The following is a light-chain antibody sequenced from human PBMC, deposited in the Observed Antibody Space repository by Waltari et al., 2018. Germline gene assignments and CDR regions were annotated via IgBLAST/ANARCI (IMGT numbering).Light chain of an antibody. CDR3: HQYYKTPRT. CDR2: WAS. Sequence: DIEMTQSPDSLGVSPGARATLTRQSSQRLFYSPKTKNYLAWYQHKRGQPPRLLIPWASTRESGVPDRFSGSGSGTYFTLTISSLQAEDVAVYYCHQYYKTPRTFGQGTKLEIK. V-gene: IGKV4-1*01. CDR1: QRLFYSPKTKNY. J-gene: IGKJ2*01.